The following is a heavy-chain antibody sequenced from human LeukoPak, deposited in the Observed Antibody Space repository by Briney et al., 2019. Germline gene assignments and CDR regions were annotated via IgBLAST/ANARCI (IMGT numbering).Heavy chain of an antibody. J-gene: IGHJ4*02. Sequence: GGSLRLSCTASGFTVGSIYMSWVRQAPGKGLEWVSVIYNDGSPYYEDSVRDRFTISRDNSKNTVDLQLNRLRAEDTAVYFCARGLLAAGTFDSWGQGTLVTVSS. V-gene: IGHV3-66*01. D-gene: IGHD6-13*01. CDR3: ARGLLAAGTFDS. CDR1: GFTVGSIY. CDR2: IYNDGSP.